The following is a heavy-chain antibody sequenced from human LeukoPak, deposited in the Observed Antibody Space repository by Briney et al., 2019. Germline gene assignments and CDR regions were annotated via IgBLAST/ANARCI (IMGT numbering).Heavy chain of an antibody. V-gene: IGHV3-48*03. D-gene: IGHD3-16*01. CDR2: ITGSGLTI. Sequence: GGSLRLSCAAAGFPFDDYGMKSFADYEMNWVRQAPGKGLEWISYITGSGLTIYYADSVKGRFTISRDNAKNSVYLQTNSLRAEDPAVYYCARAYWGYFDYWGQGTLVTVSA. CDR1: GFPFDDYG. CDR3: ARAYWGYFDY. J-gene: IGHJ4*02.